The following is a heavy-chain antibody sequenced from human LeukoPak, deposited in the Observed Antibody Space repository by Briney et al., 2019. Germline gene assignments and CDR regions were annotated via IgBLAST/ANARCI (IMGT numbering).Heavy chain of an antibody. CDR3: TRFYDLGLDY. CDR1: GFTFSGSA. V-gene: IGHV3-73*01. CDR2: IRSKANNYAT. J-gene: IGHJ4*02. D-gene: IGHD3-3*01. Sequence: GGSLRLSCAASGFTFSGSAMHWVRQASGKGLEWVGRIRSKANNYATAYAASVKGRFTVSRDDSKNTAYLQMNSLKTEDTAVYYCTRFYDLGLDYWGQGTLVTVSS.